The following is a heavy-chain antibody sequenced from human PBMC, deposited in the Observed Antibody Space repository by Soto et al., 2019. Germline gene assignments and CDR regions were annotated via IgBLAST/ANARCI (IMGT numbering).Heavy chain of an antibody. J-gene: IGHJ5*02. CDR1: GGSISTGGYY. Sequence: QVQLLESGPGLVKPSQTLSLTCTVSGGSISTGGYYWSWIRQHPGKGLEWIGYIYYSGSTYYNPSLKSRVTISVDTSKNQFSLKLSYVTAADTAVYYCARDRLYCTNGVCYVSWFDPWGQGTLVTVSS. V-gene: IGHV4-31*03. CDR2: IYYSGST. CDR3: ARDRLYCTNGVCYVSWFDP. D-gene: IGHD2-8*01.